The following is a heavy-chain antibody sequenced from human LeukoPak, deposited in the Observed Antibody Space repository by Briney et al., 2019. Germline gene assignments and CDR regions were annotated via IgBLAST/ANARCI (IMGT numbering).Heavy chain of an antibody. D-gene: IGHD6-13*01. V-gene: IGHV3-21*01. CDR3: ARGGGSGRYGLPFDS. Sequence: GGSLRLSCAASGFTFSSHSMNWVRQAPGKGLEWVSSISSSSSYIYYADSVKGRFTISRDNAKNSLFLQMNSLTDEDTAVYYCARGGGSGRYGLPFDSWGQGTLVTVSS. CDR1: GFTFSSHS. CDR2: ISSSSSYI. J-gene: IGHJ4*02.